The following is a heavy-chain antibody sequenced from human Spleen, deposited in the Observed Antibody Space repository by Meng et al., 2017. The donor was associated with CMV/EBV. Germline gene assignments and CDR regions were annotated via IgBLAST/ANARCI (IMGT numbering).Heavy chain of an antibody. J-gene: IGHJ6*02. CDR2: VNHSGST. CDR1: GESFSGYS. CDR3: ARDNARYCSTTSCHTSFGMDV. D-gene: IGHD2-2*01. V-gene: IGHV4-34*01. Sequence: SETLSLTCAVYGESFSGYSWSWIRQPPGKGLEWIGEVNHSGSTNYNPSLKSRVTISVDMSKNQFSLKLRSVTAADTAVYYCARDNARYCSTTSCHTSFGMDVWGQGTTVTVSS.